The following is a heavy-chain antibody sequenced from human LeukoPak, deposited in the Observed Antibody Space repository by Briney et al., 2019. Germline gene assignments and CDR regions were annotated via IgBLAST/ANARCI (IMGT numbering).Heavy chain of an antibody. CDR1: GYSFTSYW. V-gene: IGHV5-51*01. D-gene: IGHD1-14*01. CDR2: IYPGDSDT. J-gene: IGHJ4*02. CDR3: ARHRIPGPHRAFDY. Sequence: GSSLQISCKGSGYSFTSYWIGWVRQMPGKGLEWMGIIYPGDSDTIYNPSFQGQVTISADKSISTAYLQWSSLKAWDTAMYYCARHRIPGPHRAFDYWGQGTLVTVSS.